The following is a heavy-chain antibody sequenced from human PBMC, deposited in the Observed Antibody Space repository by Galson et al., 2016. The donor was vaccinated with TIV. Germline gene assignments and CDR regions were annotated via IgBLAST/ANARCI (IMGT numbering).Heavy chain of an antibody. CDR3: ARDRSGYTYGYESAYFGL. Sequence: SLRLSCAASGFTFSGYSMDWVRQAPGKGLEWLSYISSGRSSTIHYADSVQGRFTISRDNARNSLHLHITSLRAEDTAVYYCARDRSGYTYGYESAYFGLWGRGTLVVVSS. V-gene: IGHV3-48*01. CDR2: ISSGRSSTI. D-gene: IGHD5-18*01. J-gene: IGHJ2*01. CDR1: GFTFSGYS.